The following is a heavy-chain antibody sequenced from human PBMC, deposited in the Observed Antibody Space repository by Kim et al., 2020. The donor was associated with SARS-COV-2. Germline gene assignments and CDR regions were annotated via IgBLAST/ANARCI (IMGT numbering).Heavy chain of an antibody. CDR2: ISSSSSYI. J-gene: IGHJ4*02. CDR3: ARDLTKPRYGSGSPTYYFDY. CDR1: GFTFSSYS. Sequence: GGSLRLSCAASGFTFSSYSMNWVRQAPGKGLEWVSSISSSSSYIYYADSVKGRFTISRDNAKNSLYLQMNSLRAEDTAVYYCARDLTKPRYGSGSPTYYFDYWGQGTLVTVSS. D-gene: IGHD3-10*01. V-gene: IGHV3-21*01.